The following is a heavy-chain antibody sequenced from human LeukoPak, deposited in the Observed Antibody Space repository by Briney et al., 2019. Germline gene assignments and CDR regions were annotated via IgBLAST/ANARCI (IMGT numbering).Heavy chain of an antibody. D-gene: IGHD5-18*01. V-gene: IGHV4-39*07. CDR3: ARAGDTAMVSGGYYFDY. CDR1: GGSITSSPYH. CDR2: VSHTGAT. J-gene: IGHJ4*02. Sequence: SETLSLTCTVSGGSITSSPYHWAWIRQPPGRGPEWIGTVSHTGATQYSPSLTSRVTISLDTSKNQFSLSLNSVTAADTAVYYCARAGDTAMVSGGYYFDYWGQGTLVTVSS.